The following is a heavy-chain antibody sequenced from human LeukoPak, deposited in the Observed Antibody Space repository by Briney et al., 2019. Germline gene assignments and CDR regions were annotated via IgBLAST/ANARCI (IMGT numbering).Heavy chain of an antibody. D-gene: IGHD5-18*01. CDR2: ISAYNGNT. Sequence: ASVKVSCKASGYTFTSYGISWVRQAPGHGLEWMGWISAYNGNTNYAQKLQGRVTMTTDTSTSTAYMELRSLRSDDTAVYYCARDLGYSYKSSYPNWFDPWGQGTLVTVSS. CDR3: ARDLGYSYKSSYPNWFDP. J-gene: IGHJ5*02. CDR1: GYTFTSYG. V-gene: IGHV1-18*01.